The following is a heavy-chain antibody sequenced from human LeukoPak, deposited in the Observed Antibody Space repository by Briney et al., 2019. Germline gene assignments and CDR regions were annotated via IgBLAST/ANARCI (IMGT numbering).Heavy chain of an antibody. CDR2: INHSGST. V-gene: IGHV4-34*01. Sequence: PSETLSLTCAVYGGSFSGYYWSWIRQPPGKGLEWIGEINHSGSTNYNPSLKSRVTISVDTSKNQFSLKLSSVTAADTAVYYCARSGYCSGGSCHQPFDYWGQGTLVTVSP. CDR1: GGSFSGYY. CDR3: ARSGYCSGGSCHQPFDY. D-gene: IGHD2-15*01. J-gene: IGHJ4*02.